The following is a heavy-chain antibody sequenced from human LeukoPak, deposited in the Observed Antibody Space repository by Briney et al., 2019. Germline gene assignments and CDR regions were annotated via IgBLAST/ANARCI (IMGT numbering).Heavy chain of an antibody. CDR2: ISGSGGST. J-gene: IGHJ4*02. CDR1: GFTFSSYW. Sequence: PGGSLRLSCAASGFTFSSYWMSWVRQAPGKGLEWVSAISGSGGSTYYADSVKGRFTISRDNSKNTLYLQMNSLRAEDTAVYYCAYNWNYVSFTSRNFDYWGQGTLVTVSS. CDR3: AYNWNYVSFTSRNFDY. D-gene: IGHD1-7*01. V-gene: IGHV3-23*01.